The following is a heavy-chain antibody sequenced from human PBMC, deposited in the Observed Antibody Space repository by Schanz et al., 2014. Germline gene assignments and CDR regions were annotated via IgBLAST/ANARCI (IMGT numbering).Heavy chain of an antibody. J-gene: IGHJ4*02. V-gene: IGHV3-66*03. CDR3: VAAQSDYGEFELDY. D-gene: IGHD4-17*01. CDR2: IYINAGST. Sequence: EVQLVESGGGLIQPGESLRLSCAVSGFTVSSNYMSWVRQAPGRGLEWVSTIYINAGSTRYADSVKGRFIISRDSSKNTLFLQMDSLRGDDAALYYCVAAQSDYGEFELDYWGQGTLVSVSS. CDR1: GFTVSSNY.